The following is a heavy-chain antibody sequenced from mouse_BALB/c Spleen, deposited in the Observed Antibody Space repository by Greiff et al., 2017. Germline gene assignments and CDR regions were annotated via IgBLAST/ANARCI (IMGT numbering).Heavy chain of an antibody. CDR3: ARSDGNYVFAY. J-gene: IGHJ3*01. CDR1: GFTFSSFG. D-gene: IGHD2-1*01. CDR2: ISSGSSTI. Sequence: EVQRVESGGGLVQPGGSRKLSCAASGFTFSSFGMHWVRQAPEKGLEWVAYISSGSSTIYYADTVKGRFTISRDNPKNTLFLQMTSLRSEDTAMYYCARSDGNYVFAYWGQGTLVTVSA. V-gene: IGHV5-17*02.